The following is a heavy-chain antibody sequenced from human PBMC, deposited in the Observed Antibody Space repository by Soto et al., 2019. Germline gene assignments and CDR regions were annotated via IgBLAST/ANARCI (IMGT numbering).Heavy chain of an antibody. J-gene: IGHJ6*02. CDR2: IRGFSPYT. Sequence: EVQLVESGGGLVKPGGSLRLSCISSGFTFRTYTMNWVRQAPGKGLEWVSGIRGFSPYTFYAESVKGRFTISRDNAKNSLYLQMNGLRAEDTAVYYCARDRGYDAHDYYYNAMDVWGQGTTVTVSS. D-gene: IGHD2-15*01. CDR1: GFTFRTYT. V-gene: IGHV3-21*01. CDR3: ARDRGYDAHDYYYNAMDV.